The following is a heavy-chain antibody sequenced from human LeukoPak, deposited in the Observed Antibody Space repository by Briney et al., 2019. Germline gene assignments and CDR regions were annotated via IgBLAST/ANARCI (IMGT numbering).Heavy chain of an antibody. CDR1: GFTFNSYW. V-gene: IGHV3-74*01. Sequence: GGSLRLSCAASGFTFNSYWMHWARQVPGKGLVWVSRINSDGSRTNYVDSAKGRFTISRDNSKNTLYLQMNSLRAEDTAVYYCAKSSTSSYYYDSSGYYLFDYWGQGTLVTVSS. D-gene: IGHD3-22*01. CDR2: INSDGSRT. J-gene: IGHJ4*02. CDR3: AKSSTSSYYYDSSGYYLFDY.